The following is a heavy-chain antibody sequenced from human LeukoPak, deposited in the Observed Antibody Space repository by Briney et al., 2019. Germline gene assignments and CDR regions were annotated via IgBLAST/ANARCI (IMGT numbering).Heavy chain of an antibody. Sequence: GGSLRLSCAASGFTFSSYGMSWVRQAPGKGLDWVSGISGSGGSTYYADSVKGRFTISRDNSKNTLYLQMNSLRAEDTAVYYCAELGITMIGGVWGKGTTVTISS. V-gene: IGHV3-23*01. D-gene: IGHD3-10*02. CDR3: AELGITMIGGV. CDR2: ISGSGGST. CDR1: GFTFSSYG. J-gene: IGHJ6*04.